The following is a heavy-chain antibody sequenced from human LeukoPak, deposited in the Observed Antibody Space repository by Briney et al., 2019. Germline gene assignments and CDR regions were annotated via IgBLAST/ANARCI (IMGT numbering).Heavy chain of an antibody. J-gene: IGHJ6*03. Sequence: GGSLRLSCAASGFTFSSYSMNWVRQAPGKGLEWVSYISSSSSTIYYADSVKGRFTISRDNAKNSLYLQMNSLRAEDTAVYYCARRYCSSTSCYTRGTSYYYYMDVWGKGTTVTVSS. CDR3: ARRYCSSTSCYTRGTSYYYYMDV. D-gene: IGHD2-2*02. V-gene: IGHV3-48*01. CDR2: ISSSSSTI. CDR1: GFTFSSYS.